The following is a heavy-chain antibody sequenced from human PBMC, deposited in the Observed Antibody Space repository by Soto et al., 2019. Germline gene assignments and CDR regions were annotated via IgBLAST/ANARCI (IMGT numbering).Heavy chain of an antibody. CDR1: GGTFSSYT. Sequence: VQLVQSGAEVKKPGSSVKVSCKASGGTFSSYTISWVRQAPGQGLEWMGRIIPILGIANYAQKFQGRVTITADKSTSTAYMELSSLRSEDTAVYYCASAQLVRVYYYYYMDVWGKGTTVTVSS. D-gene: IGHD6-13*01. V-gene: IGHV1-69*02. J-gene: IGHJ6*03. CDR3: ASAQLVRVYYYYYMDV. CDR2: IIPILGIA.